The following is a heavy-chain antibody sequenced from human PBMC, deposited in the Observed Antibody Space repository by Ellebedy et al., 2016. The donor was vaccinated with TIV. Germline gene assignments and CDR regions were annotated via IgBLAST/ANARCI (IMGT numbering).Heavy chain of an antibody. CDR1: GFTVYNNY. D-gene: IGHD4-23*01. J-gene: IGHJ4*02. V-gene: IGHV3-53*01. CDR3: ARDTHNGGNCVPDY. CDR2: IYSGGSI. Sequence: GGSLRLSCVVSGFTVYNNYMSWVRQAPGKGLEWVSVIYSGGSIYYADSVRGRFTISRDNAKNTLYLQMHSLSAEDTAVYYCARDTHNGGNCVPDYWGQGTLVTVSS.